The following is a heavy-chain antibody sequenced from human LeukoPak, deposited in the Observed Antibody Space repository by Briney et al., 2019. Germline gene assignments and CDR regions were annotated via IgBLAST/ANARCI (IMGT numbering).Heavy chain of an antibody. J-gene: IGHJ4*02. V-gene: IGHV4-59*01. CDR1: GASTTSYY. CDR2: IYSDGTT. CDR3: ARDTPSYDTSGYYYFDY. D-gene: IGHD3-22*01. Sequence: SETLSLTRSVSGASTTSYYWNWIRQAPGKGLEWIGYIYSDGTTSYSPSLRSRVTISIDTSRNQFSLKLSSVTAADAAVYYCARDTPSYDTSGYYYFDYWGQGALVTVSS.